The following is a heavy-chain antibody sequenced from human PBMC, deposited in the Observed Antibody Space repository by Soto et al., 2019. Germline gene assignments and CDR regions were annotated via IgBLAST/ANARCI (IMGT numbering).Heavy chain of an antibody. D-gene: IGHD3-10*01. CDR3: TRQDLGVRGVTPYYYYYGMDV. CDR1: GFTFSGSA. CDR2: IRSKANSYAT. Sequence: PGGSLRLSCAASGFTFSGSAMHWVRQASGKGLEWVGRIRSKANSYATAYAASARGRFTISRDDSKNTAYLQMNSLKTEDTAVYYCTRQDLGVRGVTPYYYYYGMDVWGQGTTVTVSS. J-gene: IGHJ6*02. V-gene: IGHV3-73*01.